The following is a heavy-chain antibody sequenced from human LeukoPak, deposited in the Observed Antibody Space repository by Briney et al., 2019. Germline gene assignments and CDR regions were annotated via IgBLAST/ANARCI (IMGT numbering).Heavy chain of an antibody. D-gene: IGHD6-13*01. V-gene: IGHV3-21*01. CDR3: ATREDGSPYSSSWYLGY. Sequence: GGSLRLSCAASGFTFSSYSMNWVRQAPGKGLEWVSSISSSSSYIYYADSVKGRFTISRDNAKNSLYPQMNSLRAEDTAVYYCATREDGSPYSSSWYLGYWGQGTLVTVSS. CDR2: ISSSSSYI. J-gene: IGHJ4*02. CDR1: GFTFSSYS.